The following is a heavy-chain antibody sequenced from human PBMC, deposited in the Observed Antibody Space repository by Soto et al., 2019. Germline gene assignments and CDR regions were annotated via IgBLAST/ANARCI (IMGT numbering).Heavy chain of an antibody. Sequence: SETLSLTCTVSGGSFSSGDYYWSWFRHPPGKGLEWIGYIYYTGSTFNNPSLKSRVSISIDTSKTQFSLKLSSVTAADTAVYYCARIHFGDEPSYYYYGMDVWGQGTTVTV. CDR3: ARIHFGDEPSYYYYGMDV. CDR2: IYYTGST. CDR1: GGSFSSGDYY. D-gene: IGHD4-17*01. J-gene: IGHJ6*02. V-gene: IGHV4-30-4*01.